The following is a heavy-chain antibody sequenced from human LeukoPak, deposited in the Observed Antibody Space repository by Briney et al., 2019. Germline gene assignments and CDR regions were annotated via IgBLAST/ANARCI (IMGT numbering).Heavy chain of an antibody. CDR2: MNPNSGNT. J-gene: IGHJ6*03. D-gene: IGHD3-10*01. Sequence: ASVKVSCKASGYTFTSYDINWVRQATGQGLEWMGWMNPNSGNTGYAQKFQGRVTMTRNTSISTAYMELSSLRSEDTAVYYWARGQLWFGETYYYYYYMDVWGEGTTVTVSS. CDR1: GYTFTSYD. CDR3: ARGQLWFGETYYYYYYMDV. V-gene: IGHV1-8*01.